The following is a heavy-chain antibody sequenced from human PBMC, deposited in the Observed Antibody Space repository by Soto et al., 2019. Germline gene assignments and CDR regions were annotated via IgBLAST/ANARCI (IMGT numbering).Heavy chain of an antibody. D-gene: IGHD5-12*01. CDR2: ISTYNGNT. CDR1: GYTFSIYG. CDR3: ARDAGDIVATPGDY. Sequence: QVPLVQSGAEVKKPGASEKVSCKDAGYTFSIYGVSWVRQAPGQGVEWMGWISTYNGNTNYAQKIQGRVTMTTDTSTSTAYMELRSLRSDDTAVYYCARDAGDIVATPGDYWGQGTLVTVSS. J-gene: IGHJ4*02. V-gene: IGHV1-18*04.